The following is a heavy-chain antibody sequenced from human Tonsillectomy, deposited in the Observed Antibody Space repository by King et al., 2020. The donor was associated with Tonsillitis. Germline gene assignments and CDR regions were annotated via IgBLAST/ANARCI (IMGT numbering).Heavy chain of an antibody. Sequence: VQLVESGGGLVKPGGSLRLSCAASGFTFSSYSMNWVRQAPGKGLEWVSSISSSSSYIYYADSVKGRFTISRDNAKNSLYLQMNSLRAADTAVYYCARDLGGSYSNYYYYGMDVWGQGTTVTVSS. CDR2: ISSSSSYI. CDR1: GFTFSSYS. V-gene: IGHV3-21*01. D-gene: IGHD1-26*01. CDR3: ARDLGGSYSNYYYYGMDV. J-gene: IGHJ6*02.